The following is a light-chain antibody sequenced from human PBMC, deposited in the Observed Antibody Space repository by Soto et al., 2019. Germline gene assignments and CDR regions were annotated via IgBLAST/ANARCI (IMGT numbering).Light chain of an antibody. CDR2: DVS. J-gene: IGLJ1*01. CDR1: SRDVGAYNY. V-gene: IGLV2-8*01. CDR3: SSYAGSNDFNV. Sequence: QAVVTQPPSASGSPGHSVTISCTGTSRDVGAYNYVSWYQHHPGKAPKLIIYDVSERPSGVPDRFSGSKSGNTASLTVSGLQAEDEADYYCSSYAGSNDFNVFGPGTKVTVL.